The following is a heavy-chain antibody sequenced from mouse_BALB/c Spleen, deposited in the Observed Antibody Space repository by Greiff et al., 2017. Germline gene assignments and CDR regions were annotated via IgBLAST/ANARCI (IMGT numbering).Heavy chain of an antibody. CDR2: ISYSGST. CDR3: ARAYYGNLAY. V-gene: IGHV3-2*02. D-gene: IGHD2-10*01. Sequence: EVQLQQSGPGLVKPSQSLSLTCTVTGYSITSDYAWNWIRQFPGNKLEWMGYISYSGSTSYNPSLKSRISITRDTSKNQFFLQLNSVTTEDTATYYCARAYYGNLAYWGQGTLVTVSA. CDR1: GYSITSDYA. J-gene: IGHJ3*01.